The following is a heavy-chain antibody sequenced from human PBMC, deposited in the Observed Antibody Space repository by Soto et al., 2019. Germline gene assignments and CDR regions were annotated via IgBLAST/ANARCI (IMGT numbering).Heavy chain of an antibody. D-gene: IGHD3-10*02. CDR3: ASVRGGYYYAMDV. V-gene: IGHV4-4*02. J-gene: IGHJ6*01. Sequence: QVQLQESGPGLVKPSGTLSLTCAVSGGSISSSNWWSWVRQPPGKGLEWIGEIYHSGSTNYNPSLKRRVTISVDKSEDPFSLQLSSVTAADTAVYYCASVRGGYYYAMDVWGQGTTVTVSS. CDR2: IYHSGST. CDR1: GGSISSSNW.